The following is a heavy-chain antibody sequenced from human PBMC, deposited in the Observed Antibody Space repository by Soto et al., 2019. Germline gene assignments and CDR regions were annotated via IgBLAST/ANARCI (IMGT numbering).Heavy chain of an antibody. CDR3: VGRYYDSSGYYSPDLHFDY. D-gene: IGHD3-22*01. Sequence: SSETLSLTCAVSGYSISSGYYWGWIRQPPGKGLEWIGSIYHSGSTYYNPSLKSRVTISVDTSKNQFSLKLSSVTAADTAVYYCVGRYYDSSGYYSPDLHFDYWGQGTLVTVSS. V-gene: IGHV4-38-2*01. CDR1: GYSISSGYY. CDR2: IYHSGST. J-gene: IGHJ4*02.